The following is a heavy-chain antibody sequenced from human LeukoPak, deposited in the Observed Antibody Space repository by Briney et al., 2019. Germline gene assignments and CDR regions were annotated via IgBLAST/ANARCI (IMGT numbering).Heavy chain of an antibody. CDR2: INSDGSST. V-gene: IGHV3-74*01. J-gene: IGHJ6*02. D-gene: IGHD6-13*01. CDR1: GFTFSSYW. CDR3: AGNSSSRYSYYYYGMDV. Sequence: PGGSLRLSCAASGFTFSSYWMHWVRQAPGKGLVWVSRINSDGSSTSYADSVKGRFTISRDNAKNTLYLQMNSLRAEDTAVYYCAGNSSSRYSYYYYGMDVWGQGTTVTVSS.